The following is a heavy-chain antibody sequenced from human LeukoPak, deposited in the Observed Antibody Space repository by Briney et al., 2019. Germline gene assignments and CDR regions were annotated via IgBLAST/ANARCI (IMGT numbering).Heavy chain of an antibody. CDR2: IKNKNSGRTT. J-gene: IGHJ1*01. Sequence: KPGGSLRLSCAASGFIFPNAWMHWVRQAPGKGLEWVGRIKNKNSGRTTNYIAPVKGRFTISRDDSRNTLYLEMDSLKTEDTAGYYCLTDGGLPPYYFTYWGQGTLVTVSS. D-gene: IGHD3-10*01. CDR1: GFIFPNAW. CDR3: LTDGGLPPYYFTY. V-gene: IGHV3-15*01.